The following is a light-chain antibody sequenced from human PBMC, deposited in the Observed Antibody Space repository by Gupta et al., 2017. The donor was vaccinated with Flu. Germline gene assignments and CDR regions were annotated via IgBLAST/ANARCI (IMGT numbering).Light chain of an antibody. Sequence: EIVLTQSPATLSLSPGERATLSCRASQRVGKSLAWYQQKPGQAPRLIISDASYRATGIPARFSGSGSGTDFTLTISSLEPEDFATYYCQQRANWPPLTFGGGTKVEI. CDR1: QRVGKS. V-gene: IGKV3-11*01. J-gene: IGKJ4*01. CDR2: DAS. CDR3: QQRANWPPLT.